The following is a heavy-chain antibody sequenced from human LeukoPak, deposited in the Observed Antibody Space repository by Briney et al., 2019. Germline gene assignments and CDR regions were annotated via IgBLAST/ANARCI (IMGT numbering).Heavy chain of an antibody. CDR1: GYTFTSYY. D-gene: IGHD3-22*01. CDR3: ARDSMYDSSGYHAFDI. J-gene: IGHJ3*02. Sequence: ASVKVSCKASGYTFTSYYMHWVRQAPGQGLEWMGIINPSGGSTSYAQKFQGRVTMTRDTSRSTVYMELSGLRSEDTAVYYCARDSMYDSSGYHAFDIWGQGTMVTVSS. V-gene: IGHV1-46*01. CDR2: INPSGGST.